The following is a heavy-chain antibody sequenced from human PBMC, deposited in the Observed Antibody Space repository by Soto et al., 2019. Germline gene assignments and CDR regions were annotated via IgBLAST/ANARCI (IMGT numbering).Heavy chain of an antibody. CDR2: ISYDGSNK. V-gene: IGHV3-30*03. CDR1: GFTFSSYG. CDR3: AQLPLDDAFDI. Sequence: GGSLRLSCAASGFTFSSYGMHWVRQAPGKGLEWVAVISYDGSNKYYADSVKGRFTISRDNSKNTLYLQMNSLRAEDTAVYYCAQLPLDDAFDIWGQGTMVTVSS. J-gene: IGHJ3*02. D-gene: IGHD1-26*01.